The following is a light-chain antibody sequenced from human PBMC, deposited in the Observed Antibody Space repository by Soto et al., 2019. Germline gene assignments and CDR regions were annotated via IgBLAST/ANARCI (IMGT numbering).Light chain of an antibody. CDR2: GAS. Sequence: EIVMTQSPATLSVSPWERATLSARASQSVSSNLAWYQQKPGQAPRLLIYGASTRATGIPGRFSGSGSGTEFTLTISRLEPEDFAVYYCQQYGSSPGTFGQGTKVDIK. CDR1: QSVSSN. J-gene: IGKJ1*01. V-gene: IGKV3-15*01. CDR3: QQYGSSPGT.